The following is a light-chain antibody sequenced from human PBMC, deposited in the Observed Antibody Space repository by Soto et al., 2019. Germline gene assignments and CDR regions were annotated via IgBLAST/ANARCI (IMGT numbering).Light chain of an antibody. V-gene: IGKV3-11*01. CDR2: DAS. Sequence: EIVLTQSPATLSLSPGERATLSCRASQSISSYLAWYQQKPGQAPRLLIYDASKRATGIPARFSGSGSGTDFTLTSSSLEPEDFAVYYCQQRSDWPLTFGGGTKVEIK. J-gene: IGKJ4*01. CDR3: QQRSDWPLT. CDR1: QSISSY.